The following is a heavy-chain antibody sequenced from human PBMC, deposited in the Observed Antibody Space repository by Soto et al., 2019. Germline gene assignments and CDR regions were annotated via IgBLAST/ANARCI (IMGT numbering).Heavy chain of an antibody. CDR1: GGSISSGGYY. CDR2: IYYSGST. J-gene: IGHJ6*02. D-gene: IGHD6-13*01. V-gene: IGHV4-31*03. Sequence: QVQLQESGPGLVKPSQTLSLTCTVSGGSISSGGYYWSWIRQHPGKGLEWIGYIYYSGSTYYNPSLQSRVTISVDTSKNQFSLKLSSVTAADTAVYYCARDSSSWDNYYYYGMDVWGQGTTVTVSS. CDR3: ARDSSSWDNYYYYGMDV.